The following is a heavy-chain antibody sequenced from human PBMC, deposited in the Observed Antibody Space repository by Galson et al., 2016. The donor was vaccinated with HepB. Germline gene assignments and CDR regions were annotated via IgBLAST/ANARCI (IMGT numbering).Heavy chain of an antibody. CDR3: ARIFTGYDSYFDY. V-gene: IGHV5-51*01. Sequence: QSGAEVKKPGQSLKISCKGSEYSFTRHWIAWVRQMPGKGLEWMGIIYPGDSDTRYSPSFQGQVTISVDKSISTTYLQWSSLKASDTAIYYRARIFTGYDSYFDYWGQGTLVTVSS. D-gene: IGHD5-12*01. J-gene: IGHJ4*02. CDR2: IYPGDSDT. CDR1: EYSFTRHW.